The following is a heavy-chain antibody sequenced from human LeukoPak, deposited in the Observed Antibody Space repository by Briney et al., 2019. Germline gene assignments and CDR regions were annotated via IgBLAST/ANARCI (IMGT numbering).Heavy chain of an antibody. D-gene: IGHD5-24*01. V-gene: IGHV3-23*01. CDR2: TSGGGDRT. J-gene: IGHJ4*03. CDR3: AKWAERDGYNSYFGY. Sequence: PGGSLRLSCAASGFTFSSHAMSWVRPAPGEGLEWVSGTSGGGDRTYYADSLKGGLTMSRDNSKNTVYLQMFSLGAEDTAVYYCAKWAERDGYNSYFGYWGQRIQVTVSS. CDR1: GFTFSSHA.